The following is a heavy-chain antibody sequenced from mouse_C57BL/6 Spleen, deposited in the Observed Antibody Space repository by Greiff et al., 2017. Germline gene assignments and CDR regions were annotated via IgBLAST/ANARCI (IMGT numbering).Heavy chain of an antibody. CDR2: INYDGSST. D-gene: IGHD1-1*01. J-gene: IGHJ2*01. CDR3: ARGEGYYSGSSYGFDY. V-gene: IGHV5-16*01. Sequence: EVKLVESEGGLVQPGSSMKLSCTASGFTFSDYYMAWVRQVPEKGLEWVANINYDGSSTYYLDSLKSRFIISRDNAKNFLYLQMSSLKSEDTATYYCARGEGYYSGSSYGFDYWGQGTTLTVSS. CDR1: GFTFSDYY.